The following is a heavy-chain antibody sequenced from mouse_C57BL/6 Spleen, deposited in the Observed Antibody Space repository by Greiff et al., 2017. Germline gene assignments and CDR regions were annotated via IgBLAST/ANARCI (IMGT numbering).Heavy chain of an antibody. D-gene: IGHD2-3*01. CDR3: ARYDGYYGFAY. Sequence: VQLQQSGPELVRPGASVKLSSRASAYTFPDYYITWVKQRPGQGFKWIARIYPGSRNTYYNEKFKGKATLTAEKSSSTAYMQLSSLTSEDSAVYFCARYDGYYGFAYWGQGTLVTGSA. V-gene: IGHV1-76*01. CDR1: AYTFPDYY. CDR2: IYPGSRNT. J-gene: IGHJ3*01.